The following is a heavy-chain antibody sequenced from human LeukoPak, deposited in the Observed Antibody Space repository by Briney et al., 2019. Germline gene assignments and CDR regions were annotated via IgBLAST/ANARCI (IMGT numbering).Heavy chain of an antibody. Sequence: SQTLSLTCAISGDSVSSSTAAWNWIRQSPSRGLEWLGRTFYRSNSWYNDLALSVRGRITINADTSKNQFSLQLKSVTPEDTAVYYCARDVGTVTPFEYWGQGTLVTVSS. V-gene: IGHV6-1*01. J-gene: IGHJ4*02. CDR1: GDSVSSSTAA. D-gene: IGHD4-17*01. CDR3: ARDVGTVTPFEY. CDR2: TFYRSNSWYN.